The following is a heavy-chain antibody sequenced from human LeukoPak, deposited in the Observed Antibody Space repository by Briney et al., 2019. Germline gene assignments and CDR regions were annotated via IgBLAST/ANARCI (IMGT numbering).Heavy chain of an antibody. D-gene: IGHD6-19*01. CDR3: AKDSGWYVSTFDY. CDR2: ISGSGGST. CDR1: GFTFSSYA. Sequence: GGSLRLSCAASGFTFSSYAMSWVRQAPGKGLEWVSAISGSGGSTYYADSVKGRFTISRHNSKNTLYLQMNSLTAEDTAVYYCAKDSGWYVSTFDYWGQGTLVTVSS. J-gene: IGHJ4*02. V-gene: IGHV3-23*01.